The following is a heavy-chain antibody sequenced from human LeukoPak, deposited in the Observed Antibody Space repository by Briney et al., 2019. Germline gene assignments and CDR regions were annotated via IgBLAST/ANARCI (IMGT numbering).Heavy chain of an antibody. V-gene: IGHV3-53*01. CDR2: IYSDGTT. CDR3: ARFLSLYGLDV. Sequence: GGSLRLSCAASGFTFSSYAMSWVRRAPGKGLEWVSVIYSDGTTNYADSVKGRFTISRDNSKNTLYLQMNSLRAEDTAMYYCARFLSLYGLDVWGQGTTVIVSS. D-gene: IGHD2-8*01. J-gene: IGHJ6*02. CDR1: GFTFSSYA.